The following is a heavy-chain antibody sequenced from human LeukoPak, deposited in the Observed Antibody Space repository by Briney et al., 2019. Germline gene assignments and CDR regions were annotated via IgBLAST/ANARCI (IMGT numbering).Heavy chain of an antibody. D-gene: IGHD5-24*01. Sequence: PGGSLRLSCAASGFSSSSNYMSWVRQAPGKGLEWVSVIYSDDRTYYSDSVKGRFTISRHTSKKTLYLQMNSLRAEDTAVYYCAREVMAKRRAFDIWGQGTLVTVSS. CDR1: GFSSSSNY. CDR2: IYSDDRT. V-gene: IGHV3-53*04. J-gene: IGHJ3*02. CDR3: AREVMAKRRAFDI.